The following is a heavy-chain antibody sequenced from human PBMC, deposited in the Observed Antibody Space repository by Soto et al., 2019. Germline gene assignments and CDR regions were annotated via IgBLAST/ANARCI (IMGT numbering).Heavy chain of an antibody. J-gene: IGHJ4*02. Sequence: EVQLLESGGGLVQPGGSLRLSCAASGFTFSTYAMNWVRQAPGKGLEWVSAISGGGLSIYYADSVKGRFTISRDNSKKTRYLQMTSLRAEDTAGYYCADPSQGWQQSFHWGQGTLVTVSS. D-gene: IGHD6-13*01. CDR3: ADPSQGWQQSFH. V-gene: IGHV3-23*01. CDR1: GFTFSTYA. CDR2: ISGGGLSI.